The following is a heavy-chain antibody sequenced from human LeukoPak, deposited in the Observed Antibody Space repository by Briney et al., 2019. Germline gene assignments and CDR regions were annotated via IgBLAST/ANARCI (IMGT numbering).Heavy chain of an antibody. CDR3: ARPLGSYYYQVDFDY. CDR1: GYSFTAYS. V-gene: IGHV1-3*01. D-gene: IGHD1-26*01. J-gene: IGHJ4*02. CDR2: VNAGNGNT. Sequence: ASVKVSCKASGYSFTAYSMHWVRQAPGQRLEWMGWVNAGNGNTKYSQKFRGRVTITGDTSASTAYMELSSLRSEDTAVYYCARPLGSYYYQVDFDYWGQGTLVTVSS.